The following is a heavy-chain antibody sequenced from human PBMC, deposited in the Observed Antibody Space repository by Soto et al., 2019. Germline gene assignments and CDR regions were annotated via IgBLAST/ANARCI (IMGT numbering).Heavy chain of an antibody. Sequence: QVQLQESGPGLLKPSQTLSLTCSVSGGSISSGTYYWSWIRHRPGKGLEWIGYMYNSGTSSYSPSLKSRSVLSVDTSKNQFSLKLTSVTAADTATYFCARRLSGSSAFDYWGLGIFVTVSS. CDR2: MYNSGTS. D-gene: IGHD2-15*01. CDR3: ARRLSGSSAFDY. CDR1: GGSISSGTYY. J-gene: IGHJ4*01. V-gene: IGHV4-31*03.